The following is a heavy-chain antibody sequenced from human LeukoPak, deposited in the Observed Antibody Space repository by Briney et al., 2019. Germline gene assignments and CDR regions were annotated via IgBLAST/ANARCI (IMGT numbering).Heavy chain of an antibody. CDR2: INSNSGDT. J-gene: IGHJ4*02. V-gene: IGHV1-2*06. D-gene: IGHD3-22*01. Sequence: ASVKVSCKASGYTFTGYSIHWVRQAPGQGLEWMGRINSNSGDTNYAPKFQGEVTMTRDTSISTAFMEVSRLRSDDTAVYYCARALDSSGYYVVYWGQGTLVTVSS. CDR1: GYTFTGYS. CDR3: ARALDSSGYYVVY.